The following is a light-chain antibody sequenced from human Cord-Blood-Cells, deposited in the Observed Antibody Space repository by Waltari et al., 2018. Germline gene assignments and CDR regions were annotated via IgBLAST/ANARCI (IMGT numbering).Light chain of an antibody. CDR3: QQFNSYPLT. CDR1: QGISSA. J-gene: IGKJ4*01. V-gene: IGKV1-13*02. CDR2: DAS. Sequence: AIQLTQSPSSLSASVGDRVTITCRASQGISSALAWYQQKPGKGPKLLIYDASSLESGVPSRFGGSGSGTDFTLTISSLQPEDFATYYCQQFNSYPLTFGGGTKVEIK.